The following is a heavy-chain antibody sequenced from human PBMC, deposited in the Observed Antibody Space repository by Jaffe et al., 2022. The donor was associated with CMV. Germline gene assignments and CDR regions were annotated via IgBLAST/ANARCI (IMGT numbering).Heavy chain of an antibody. D-gene: IGHD6-13*01. Sequence: EVQLVQSGAEVKKPGESLRISCKGSGYSFTSYWISWVRQMPGKGLEWMGRIDPSDSYTNYSPSFQGHVTISADKSISTAYLQWSSLKASDTAMYYCARQLGDGIAAAGTGYWGQGTLVTVSS. J-gene: IGHJ4*02. CDR2: IDPSDSYT. CDR1: GYSFTSYW. CDR3: ARQLGDGIAAAGTGY. V-gene: IGHV5-10-1*03.